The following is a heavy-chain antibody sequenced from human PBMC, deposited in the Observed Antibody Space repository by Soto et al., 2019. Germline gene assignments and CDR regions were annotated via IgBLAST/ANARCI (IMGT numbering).Heavy chain of an antibody. Sequence: GGSLRLSCAASGFTFSNYNMNWVRQAPGKGLEWVSYITSSSSSIKYADSVKGRFTISRDNVKNSLHLQMSSLRAADTAVYYCARLQPFFSSGWYQNWGQGTLVTVSS. D-gene: IGHD6-19*01. CDR2: ITSSSSSI. CDR3: ARLQPFFSSGWYQN. CDR1: GFTFSNYN. J-gene: IGHJ4*02. V-gene: IGHV3-48*01.